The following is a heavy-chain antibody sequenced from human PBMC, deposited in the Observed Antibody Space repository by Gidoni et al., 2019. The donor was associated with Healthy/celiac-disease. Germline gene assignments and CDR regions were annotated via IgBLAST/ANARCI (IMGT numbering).Heavy chain of an antibody. CDR2: IWYDGSNK. CDR1: SSYG. J-gene: IGHJ6*02. V-gene: IGHV3-33*01. D-gene: IGHD3-22*01. Sequence: SSYGMHWVRQAPGQGLEWVAVIWYDGSNKYYADSVKGRFTISRDNSKNTLYLQMNSLRAEDTAVYYCARRSGKYDSCGYSGRYGMDVWGQGTTVTVSS. CDR3: ARRSGKYDSCGYSGRYGMDV.